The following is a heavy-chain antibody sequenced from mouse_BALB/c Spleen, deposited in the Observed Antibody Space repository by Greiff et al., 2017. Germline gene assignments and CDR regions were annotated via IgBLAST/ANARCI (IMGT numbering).Heavy chain of an antibody. CDR3: ARDMGCSLGD. CDR1: GFTFTDYY. D-gene: IGHD4-1*01. J-gene: IGHJ3*01. V-gene: IGHV7-3*02. Sequence: EVKLMESGGGLVQPGGSLRLSCATSGFTFTDYYMSWVRQPPGKALEWLGFIRNKANGYTTEYSASVKGRFTISRDNSQSILYLQMNTLRAEDSATYYCARDMGCSLGDWGQGTLVTVSA. CDR2: IRNKANGYTT.